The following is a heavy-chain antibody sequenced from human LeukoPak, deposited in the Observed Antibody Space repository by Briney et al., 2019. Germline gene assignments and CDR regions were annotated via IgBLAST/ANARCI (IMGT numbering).Heavy chain of an antibody. V-gene: IGHV1-24*01. Sequence: ASVKVSCKVSGYTLTELSMHWVRQAPGKGLEWMGGFDPEDGETIYAQKFQGRVTMTEDTSTDTAYMELSSLRSEDTAVYYCATESNYSNYDNYYYGMDVWGQGTTVTVSS. CDR3: ATESNYSNYDNYYYGMDV. CDR1: GYTLTELS. D-gene: IGHD4-11*01. J-gene: IGHJ6*02. CDR2: FDPEDGET.